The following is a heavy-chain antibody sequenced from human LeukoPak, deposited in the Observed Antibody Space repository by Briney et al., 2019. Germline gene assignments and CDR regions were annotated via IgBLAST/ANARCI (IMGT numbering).Heavy chain of an antibody. D-gene: IGHD2-15*01. Sequence: KPSETLSLTCTVSGGSISSYYWSWIRQPPGKGLEWIGYIYYSGSTNYNPSLKSRVTISVDTSKNQFSLKLSSVTAADTAVYYCARDRVYCSGGSCHRSGEFDYWGQGTLVTVSS. V-gene: IGHV4-59*01. CDR3: ARDRVYCSGGSCHRSGEFDY. J-gene: IGHJ4*02. CDR1: GGSISSYY. CDR2: IYYSGST.